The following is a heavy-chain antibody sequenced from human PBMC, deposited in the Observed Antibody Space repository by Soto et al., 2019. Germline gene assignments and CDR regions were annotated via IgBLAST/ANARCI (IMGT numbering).Heavy chain of an antibody. CDR1: GYSISSCSY. Sequence: SETFSLTCTVSGYSISSCSYWAWIRQPPGKVPEWIASIYHGGTTFYNPSLKSRITISVDRSNNQFSLKLTSVTAADTAVYYCERVHVMVFAGSSVDYGGHGARVKVSS. D-gene: IGHD2-2*01. V-gene: IGHV4-38-2*02. J-gene: IGHJ4*01. CDR2: IYHGGTT. CDR3: ERVHVMVFAGSSVDY.